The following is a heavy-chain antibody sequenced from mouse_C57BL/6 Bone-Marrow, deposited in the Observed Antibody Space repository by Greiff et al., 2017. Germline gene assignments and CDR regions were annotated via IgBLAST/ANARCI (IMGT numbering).Heavy chain of an antibody. D-gene: IGHD2-2*01. CDR2: IWTGGGK. CDR1: GFSLTSYA. J-gene: IGHJ2*01. Sequence: VKLVESGPGLVAPSQSLSITCTVSGFSLTSYAISWVRQPPGKGLEWLGVIWTGGGKNYNSALNLRLSISKDNSKSQVFLKMNSLQTDDTARYYCCSNGYYYFDYWGQGTTLTVSS. V-gene: IGHV2-9-1*01. CDR3: CSNGYYYFDY.